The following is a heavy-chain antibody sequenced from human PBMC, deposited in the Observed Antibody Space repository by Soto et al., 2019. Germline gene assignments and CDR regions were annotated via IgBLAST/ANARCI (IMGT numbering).Heavy chain of an antibody. CDR1: GGTFSSYT. Sequence: SVKVSWKASGGTFSSYTISWVRQAPGEGLEWMGRIIPILGIANYAQKFQGRVTMTTDKSTSTAYMELRSLRSDDTAVYYCAMTCLSSSSYKHWGQGTRVPV. CDR3: AMTCLSSSSYKH. CDR2: IIPILGIA. D-gene: IGHD6-6*01. J-gene: IGHJ1*01. V-gene: IGHV1-69*02.